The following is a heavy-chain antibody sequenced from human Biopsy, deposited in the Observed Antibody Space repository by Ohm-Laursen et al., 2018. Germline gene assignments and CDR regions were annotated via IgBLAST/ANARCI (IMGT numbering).Heavy chain of an antibody. J-gene: IGHJ1*01. CDR3: ATKLTGYFHH. D-gene: IGHD3-9*01. CDR2: IIPIFGTA. V-gene: IGHV1-69*13. CDR1: GGTFTNYA. Sequence: AASVKVSCKASGGTFTNYAISWVRQAPGQGLEWMGGIIPIFGTANYAQKFQGRVTITADESTSTAYMELSSLRSDDTAVYYCATKLTGYFHHWGQGTLVIVSS.